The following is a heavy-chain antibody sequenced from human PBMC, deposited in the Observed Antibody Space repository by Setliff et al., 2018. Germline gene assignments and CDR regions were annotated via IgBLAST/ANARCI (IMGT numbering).Heavy chain of an antibody. J-gene: IGHJ1*01. V-gene: IGHV1-69*06. CDR2: IILIFDRT. CDR3: ARAAGSLTSDEYFHH. CDR1: GGTFGDYG. D-gene: IGHD6-25*01. Sequence: SVKVSCKASGGTFGDYGITWVRQAPGQGLEWMGGIILIFDRTKYAQKFQGRVTITADKSTSTAYMELNSLKSEDTAVYYCARAAGSLTSDEYFHHWGQGTLVTVSS.